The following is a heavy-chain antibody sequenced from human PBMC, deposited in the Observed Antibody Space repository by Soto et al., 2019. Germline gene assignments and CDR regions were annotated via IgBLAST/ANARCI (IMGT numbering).Heavy chain of an antibody. CDR1: GYTFTSYY. D-gene: IGHD2-15*01. CDR3: ARDGPGGWSGGSCYSVSWFDP. J-gene: IGHJ5*02. Sequence: ASVKVSCKASGYTFTSYYMHWVRQAPGQGLEWMGIISPSDGSTSYAQKFQGTVTMTRDTSTSTVYMELSSLRSEDTAVYYCARDGPGGWSGGSCYSVSWFDPWGQGTLVTVS. V-gene: IGHV1-46*01. CDR2: ISPSDGST.